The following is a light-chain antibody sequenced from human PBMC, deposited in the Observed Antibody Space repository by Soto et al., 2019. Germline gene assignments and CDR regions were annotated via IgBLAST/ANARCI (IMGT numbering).Light chain of an antibody. Sequence: QSVLTQPASVSGSPGQSITISCTGSSSDVGGYNYVSWYPQHPDKAPKVIIYEVSNRPSGVSNRFSGSKSGNTASLTISGLQAEDEADYYCSSYTSSITHVVFGGGTQLTVL. CDR3: SSYTSSITHVV. CDR2: EVS. J-gene: IGLJ2*01. CDR1: SSDVGGYNY. V-gene: IGLV2-14*01.